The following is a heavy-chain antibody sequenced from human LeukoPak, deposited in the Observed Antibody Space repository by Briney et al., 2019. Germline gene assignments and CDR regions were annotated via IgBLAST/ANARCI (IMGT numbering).Heavy chain of an antibody. CDR3: ATGSNSATSDAFDI. CDR1: GGSINRYY. V-gene: IGHV4-59*01. J-gene: IGHJ3*02. CDR2: IHYSGTT. D-gene: IGHD1-26*01. Sequence: SETLSLTCSVYGGSINRYYWTWIRQPPGKGLEWIGYIHYSGTTNYNPSHRSRVTMSVDTAKNQVSLNLKSVTAADTAVYYCATGSNSATSDAFDIWGQGTMVTVSS.